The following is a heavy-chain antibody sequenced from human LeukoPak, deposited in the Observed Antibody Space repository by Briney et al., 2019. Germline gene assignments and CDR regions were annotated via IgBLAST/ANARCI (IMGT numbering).Heavy chain of an antibody. CDR2: ISAYNGNT. J-gene: IGHJ6*02. CDR1: GYTFTSYG. Sequence: GASVKVSCKPSGYTFTSYGISWVRQAAGQGLEGMGWISAYNGNTNYAQKLQGRVTMTTDTPTSTAYRELRSLRSDDTAVYYCARDAAPAYYYYGMDVWGQGTTVTVSS. CDR3: ARDAAPAYYYYGMDV. D-gene: IGHD2-2*01. V-gene: IGHV1-18*01.